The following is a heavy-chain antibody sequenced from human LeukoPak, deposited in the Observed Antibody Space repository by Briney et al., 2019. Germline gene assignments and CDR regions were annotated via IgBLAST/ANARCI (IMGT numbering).Heavy chain of an antibody. CDR3: ARGSGSYYTHFDY. CDR1: GFTFSTYA. V-gene: IGHV3-30*04. CDR2: ISYDARNK. J-gene: IGHJ4*02. D-gene: IGHD3-10*01. Sequence: PGGSLRLSCAASGFTFSTYAIHWVRQAPGKGLEWVTVISYDARNKYYADSVKGRFTISRDNSKNTLYLQMNSLRADDTAVYYCARGSGSYYTHFDYWGQGTLFTVSS.